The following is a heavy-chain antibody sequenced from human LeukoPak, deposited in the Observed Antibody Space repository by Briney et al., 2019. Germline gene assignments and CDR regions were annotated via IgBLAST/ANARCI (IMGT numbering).Heavy chain of an antibody. CDR2: IHPRDSDA. D-gene: IGHD6-13*01. CDR3: AKVGPSSSSDY. CDR1: GYSFIGYW. J-gene: IGHJ4*02. Sequence: GESLKISCKASGYSFIGYWIAWVRQMPGQGLEWMGTIHPRDSDARYSLSFQGQVTISADKSISTAFLQWSSLKASDTAVYYCAKVGPSSSSDYWGQGTLVTVSS. V-gene: IGHV5-51*01.